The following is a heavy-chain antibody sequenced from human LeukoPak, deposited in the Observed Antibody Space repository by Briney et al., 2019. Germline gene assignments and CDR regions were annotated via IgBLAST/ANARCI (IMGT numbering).Heavy chain of an antibody. Sequence: HPGGSLRLSCAASGFTFSNYEMNWVRQAPGKGLEWVSFISFSGNSIYYADSVKGRFTISRDNARNFLYLHMNSLRADDTAVYYCASGRTAGYYWGQGTLVTVSS. CDR2: ISFSGNSI. CDR3: ASGRTAGYY. CDR1: GFTFSNYE. V-gene: IGHV3-48*03. J-gene: IGHJ4*02. D-gene: IGHD6-13*01.